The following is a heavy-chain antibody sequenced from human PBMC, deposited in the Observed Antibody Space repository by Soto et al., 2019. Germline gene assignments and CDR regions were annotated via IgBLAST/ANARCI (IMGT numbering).Heavy chain of an antibody. CDR1: GGTFSSYA. D-gene: IGHD5-18*01. CDR3: ATADTAMVTGY. Sequence: ASVKVSCKASGGTFSSYAISWLRQAPGQGLEWMGGIIPIFGTANYAQKFQGRVTITADKSTSTAYMELSSLRSEDTAVYYCATADTAMVTGYWGQGTLVTVS. CDR2: IIPIFGTA. J-gene: IGHJ4*02. V-gene: IGHV1-69*06.